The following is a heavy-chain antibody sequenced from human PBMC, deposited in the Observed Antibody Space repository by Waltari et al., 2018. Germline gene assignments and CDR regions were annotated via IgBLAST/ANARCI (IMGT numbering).Heavy chain of an antibody. CDR3: ARGSGSSWYVY. CDR2: KKQDGSEK. V-gene: IGHV3-7*01. CDR1: GFTFSSYW. J-gene: IGHJ4*02. D-gene: IGHD6-13*01. Sequence: EVQLVESGGGLVQPGGSLRLSCAASGFTFSSYWMSWVRQAPGKGMEWVANKKQDGSEKYYVDSVKGRVTISRDNAKNSLYLQMNSLRAEDTAVYYCARGSGSSWYVYWGQGTLVTVSS.